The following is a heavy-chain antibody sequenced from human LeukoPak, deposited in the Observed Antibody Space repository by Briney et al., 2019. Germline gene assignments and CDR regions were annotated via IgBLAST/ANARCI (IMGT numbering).Heavy chain of an antibody. CDR3: AKVAGYSYVGVYYFDY. CDR1: GFSFSNYA. D-gene: IGHD5-18*01. Sequence: PGGSLRLSCAASGFSFSNYAMNWVRQAPGKGLEWVSAISGSGGSTYYADSVKGRFTTSRDNSKNTLYLQMNSLRAEDTAVYYCAKVAGYSYVGVYYFDYWGQGTLVTVSS. J-gene: IGHJ4*02. CDR2: ISGSGGST. V-gene: IGHV3-23*01.